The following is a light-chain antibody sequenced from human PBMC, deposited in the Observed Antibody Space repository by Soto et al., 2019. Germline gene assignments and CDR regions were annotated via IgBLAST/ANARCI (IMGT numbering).Light chain of an antibody. CDR3: CSYAGSRGVV. CDR1: SSDVGSYNL. Sequence: QSVLTQPASVSGSPGQSITISCTGTSSDVGSYNLVSWYQQHPGKAPKLMIYEGSKRPSGVSNRFSGSKSGNTASLTISGXXXEXEADYYCCSYAGSRGVVFGGGTKLTVL. J-gene: IGLJ2*01. V-gene: IGLV2-23*01. CDR2: EGS.